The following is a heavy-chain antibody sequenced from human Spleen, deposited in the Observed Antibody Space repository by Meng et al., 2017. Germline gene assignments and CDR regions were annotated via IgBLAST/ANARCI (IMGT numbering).Heavy chain of an antibody. V-gene: IGHV3-23*01. Sequence: GESLKISCAASGFPFNSYAMGWVRQAPGQGLELVSAISASGGSTYYADPVKGRFTVSRDNSKSTLYLQMKSLRAQDPAMYYCATTEFTPVRIGHSSGWYNYHYGMDVWGQGTTVTVSS. CDR2: ISASGGST. CDR1: GFPFNSYA. CDR3: ATTEFTPVRIGHSSGWYNYHYGMDV. J-gene: IGHJ6*02. D-gene: IGHD6-19*01.